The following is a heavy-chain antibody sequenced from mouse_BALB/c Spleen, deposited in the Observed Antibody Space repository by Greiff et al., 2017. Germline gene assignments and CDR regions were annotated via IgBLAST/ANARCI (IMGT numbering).Heavy chain of an antibody. Sequence: EVKLVESGPGLVKPSQSLSLTCSVTGYSITSGYYWNWIRQFPGNKLEWMGYISYDGSNNYNPSLKNRISITRDTSKNQFFLKLNSVTTEDTATYYCAAHINWEGFAYWGQGTLVTVSA. J-gene: IGHJ3*01. V-gene: IGHV3-6*02. D-gene: IGHD4-1*01. CDR1: GYSITSGYY. CDR2: ISYDGSN. CDR3: AAHINWEGFAY.